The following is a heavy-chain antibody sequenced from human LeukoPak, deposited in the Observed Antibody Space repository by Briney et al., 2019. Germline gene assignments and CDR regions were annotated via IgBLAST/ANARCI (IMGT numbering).Heavy chain of an antibody. CDR2: IRYDGSNQ. CDR3: AKDPRRIDPAPY. J-gene: IGHJ4*02. V-gene: IGHV3-30*02. D-gene: IGHD2-15*01. CDR1: GFTFSSYG. Sequence: PGGSLRLSCAASGFTFSSYGMHWVRQAPGKGLEWVAFIRYDGSNQYYADSVKGRFTISRDSSKNTLYLQMNSLRGDDTAVYYCAKDPRRIDPAPYWGQGTLVTVSS.